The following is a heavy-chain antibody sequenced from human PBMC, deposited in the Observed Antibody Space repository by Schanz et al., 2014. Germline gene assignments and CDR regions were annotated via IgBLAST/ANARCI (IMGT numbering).Heavy chain of an antibody. J-gene: IGHJ4*02. CDR1: GFTFSTFA. CDR3: ARDRRNADLDY. D-gene: IGHD1-1*01. Sequence: VQLVESGGDLVQPGGSLRLSCSASGFTFSTFAMHWVRQAPGKGLEYISAISNNGDSTYYADSVKGRFTISRDNSKNTLYLQMNSLRPEDTAVYYCARDRRNADLDYWGQGTLVNVSS. V-gene: IGHV3-64*04. CDR2: ISNNGDST.